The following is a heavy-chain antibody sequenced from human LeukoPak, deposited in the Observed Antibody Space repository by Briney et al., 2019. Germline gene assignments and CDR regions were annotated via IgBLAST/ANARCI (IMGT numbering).Heavy chain of an antibody. J-gene: IGHJ6*03. CDR3: AREAGSGSYSRYYYYMDV. CDR2: ISAYNGNT. Sequence: VASVKVSCKASGGTFSSYAISWVRQAPGRGLEWMGWISAYNGNTNYAQKLQGRVTMTTDTSTSTAYMELRSLRSDDTAVYYCAREAGSGSYSRYYYYMDVWGKGTTVTVSS. V-gene: IGHV1-18*01. D-gene: IGHD1-26*01. CDR1: GGTFSSYA.